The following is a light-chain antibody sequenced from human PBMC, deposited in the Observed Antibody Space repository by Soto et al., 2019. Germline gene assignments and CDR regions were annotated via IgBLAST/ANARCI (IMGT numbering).Light chain of an antibody. J-gene: IGKJ2*01. CDR3: QEYKSYST. CDR1: QSISSW. V-gene: IGKV1-5*03. CDR2: KAS. Sequence: QMTQSPSTLSASVGDRVTITCRARQSISSWLAWYQQKPGKAPKLLIYKASSLESGVPSRFSGSGSGTEFTLTISSLQPDDFATYYCQEYKSYSTFGQGTKLEIK.